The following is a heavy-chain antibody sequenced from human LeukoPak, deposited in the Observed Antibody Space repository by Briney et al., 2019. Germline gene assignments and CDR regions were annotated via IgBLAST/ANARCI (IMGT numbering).Heavy chain of an antibody. CDR3: ARATSGIMITFGGSTIDY. CDR2: INSDGSST. J-gene: IGHJ4*02. CDR1: GFSFSVFW. D-gene: IGHD3-16*01. V-gene: IGHV3-74*01. Sequence: PGGSLRLSCAASGFSFSVFWMHWVRQAPGKGLVWVSRINSDGSSTSYADSVKGRFTISRDNAKNTLYLQMNGLRAEDTAVYYCARATSGIMITFGGSTIDYWGQGTLVTVSS.